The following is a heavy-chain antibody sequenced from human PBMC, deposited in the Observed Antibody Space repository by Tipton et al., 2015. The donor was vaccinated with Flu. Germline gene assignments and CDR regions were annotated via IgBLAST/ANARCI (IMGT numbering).Heavy chain of an antibody. Sequence: TLSLTCTVSGGSISSYYWSWIRQPPGKGLEWNGYIYYSGSTNYNPSLKSRVTISVDTSKNQFSLKLSSVTAADTAVYYCARDREYYDSSGTYYYYGMDVWGQGTTVTVSS. CDR2: IYYSGST. V-gene: IGHV4-59*01. CDR1: GGSISSYY. J-gene: IGHJ6*02. CDR3: ARDREYYDSSGTYYYYGMDV. D-gene: IGHD3-22*01.